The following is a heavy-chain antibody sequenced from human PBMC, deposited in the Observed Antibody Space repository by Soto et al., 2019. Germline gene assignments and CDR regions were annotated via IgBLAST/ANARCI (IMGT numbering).Heavy chain of an antibody. Sequence: GGSLRLSCAASGFTFSSYAMSWVRQAPGKGLEWVSAISGSGGSTYYADSVKGRFTISRDNSKNTLYLQMNSLRAEDTAVYYCAKDFAYYYDSSGYYYGGPFDYWGQGTLVTVSS. CDR3: AKDFAYYYDSSGYYYGGPFDY. D-gene: IGHD3-22*01. CDR2: ISGSGGST. V-gene: IGHV3-23*01. J-gene: IGHJ4*02. CDR1: GFTFSSYA.